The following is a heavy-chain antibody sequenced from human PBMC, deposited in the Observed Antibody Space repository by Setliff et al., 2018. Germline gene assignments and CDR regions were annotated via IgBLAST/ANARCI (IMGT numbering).Heavy chain of an antibody. J-gene: IGHJ3*02. CDR3: ARLGAPASHDAFDI. CDR1: GYTFTNYW. D-gene: IGHD6-25*01. V-gene: IGHV5-51*01. Sequence: GESLKISCQGSGYTFTNYWIAWVRQMPGKGLECMGIIFPGNSNTRYSPSFQGQVTMSADKSINTAYLQWSSLKASDTAMYYCARLGAPASHDAFDIWGQGTMVTVSS. CDR2: IFPGNSNT.